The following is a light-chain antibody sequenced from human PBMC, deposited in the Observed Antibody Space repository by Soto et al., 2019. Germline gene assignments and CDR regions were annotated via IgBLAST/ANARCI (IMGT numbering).Light chain of an antibody. CDR1: SSNIGSNT. J-gene: IGLJ2*01. CDR2: SNN. Sequence: QSVLTQPPSASGTPGQRVTISCSGSSSNIGSNTVYWYQQLPGTAPTLLIYSNNQRPSGVHARFSGSKSGTSASLAISGLQSEDEADYYCAAWDDSLNAGVFGGGTKLTVL. V-gene: IGLV1-44*01. CDR3: AAWDDSLNAGV.